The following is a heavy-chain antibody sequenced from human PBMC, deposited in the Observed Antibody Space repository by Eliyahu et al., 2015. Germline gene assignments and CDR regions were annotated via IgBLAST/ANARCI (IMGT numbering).Heavy chain of an antibody. CDR3: AVSTMVRGVMVFDS. Sequence: EVQLLESGGGLVQPGGSLRLSCTTSGFTFSTYAMNWVRQAPGKGLEWASLISGPDINTYYADSVKGRFTISRDNSRSTLYLQMNSLRAEDTAIYYCAVSTMVRGVMVFDSWGQGTLVTVSS. V-gene: IGHV3-23*01. D-gene: IGHD3-10*01. J-gene: IGHJ4*02. CDR1: GFTFSTYA. CDR2: ISGPDINT.